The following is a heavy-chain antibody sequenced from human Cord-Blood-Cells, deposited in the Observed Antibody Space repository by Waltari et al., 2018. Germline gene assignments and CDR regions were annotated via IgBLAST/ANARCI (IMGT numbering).Heavy chain of an antibody. Sequence: QVQLVQSGTEVKKPGASVKVSCKTSGYTFTNYYIHWVRQAPGQGLEWMGWINPDSGGTNFAQKFQGRVTMTRDTSISTVYMELSSLGSDDTAVYYCARTLNPSHSWYLFFDSWGQGTLVTVSS. J-gene: IGHJ4*02. CDR3: ARTLNPSHSWYLFFDS. CDR1: GYTFTNYY. CDR2: INPDSGGT. V-gene: IGHV1-2*02. D-gene: IGHD6-13*01.